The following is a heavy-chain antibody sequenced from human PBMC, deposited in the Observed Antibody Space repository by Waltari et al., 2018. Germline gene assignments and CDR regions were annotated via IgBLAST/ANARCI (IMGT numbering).Heavy chain of an antibody. CDR1: HY. Sequence: HYWSWIRQPPGKGLEWIGYIYYSGSTNYNPSLKSRVTISVDTSKNQFSLKLSSVTAADTAVYYCARGGDYYDSSGYPVSDYWGQGTLVTVSS. CDR3: ARGGDYYDSSGYPVSDY. J-gene: IGHJ4*02. D-gene: IGHD3-22*01. V-gene: IGHV4-59*11. CDR2: IYYSGST.